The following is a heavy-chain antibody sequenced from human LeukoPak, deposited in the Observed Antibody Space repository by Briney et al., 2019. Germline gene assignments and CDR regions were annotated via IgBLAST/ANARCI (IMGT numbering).Heavy chain of an antibody. J-gene: IGHJ6*03. CDR2: IYPGDSDT. D-gene: IGHD1-26*01. Sequence: GESLKISCKGSGFTFSSYWIGWVRQMPGKGMEWMGMIYPGDSDTRYSPSFQGQVTISADKSISTAYLQWSSLKASDTAMYYCARTSGRSYSYYYMDVWGKGTTVTVSS. V-gene: IGHV5-51*01. CDR1: GFTFSSYW. CDR3: ARTSGRSYSYYYMDV.